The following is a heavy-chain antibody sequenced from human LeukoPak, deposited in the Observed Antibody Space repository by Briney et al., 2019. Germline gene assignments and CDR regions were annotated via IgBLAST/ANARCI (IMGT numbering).Heavy chain of an antibody. Sequence: PSETLSLTCTVSGGSISSSSYYWGWIRQPPGKGLEWIGSIYYSGSTYYNPSLKSRVTISVDTSKNQFSLKLSSVTAADTAVYYCARHPVGFGESSDYWGQGTLVTVSP. CDR1: GGSISSSSYY. V-gene: IGHV4-39*01. CDR3: ARHPVGFGESSDY. CDR2: IYYSGST. J-gene: IGHJ4*02. D-gene: IGHD3-10*01.